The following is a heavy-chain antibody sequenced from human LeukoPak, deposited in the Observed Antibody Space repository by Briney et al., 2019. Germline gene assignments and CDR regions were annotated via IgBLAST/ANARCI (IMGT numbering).Heavy chain of an antibody. V-gene: IGHV4-61*08. CDR2: IYYSGST. J-gene: IGHJ3*02. Sequence: TSETLSLTCTVSGGSISSGGYYWSWIRQSPGKGLEWIGYIYYSGSTNYNPSLKSRVTISVDTSKNQFSLKLSSVTAADTAVYYCAGHRFYYGSVGWGAFHIWGQGTMVTVSS. D-gene: IGHD3-10*01. CDR3: AGHRFYYGSVGWGAFHI. CDR1: GGSISSGGYY.